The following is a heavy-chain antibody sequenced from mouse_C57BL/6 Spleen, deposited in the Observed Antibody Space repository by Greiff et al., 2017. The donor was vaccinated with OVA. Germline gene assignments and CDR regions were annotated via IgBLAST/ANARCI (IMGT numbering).Heavy chain of an antibody. J-gene: IGHJ2*01. Sequence: EVMLVESGGDLVKPGGSLTLSCAASGFTFSSYGMSWVRQTPDKRLEWVATISSGGSYTYYPDSVKGRFTISRDNAKNTLYLQMSSLKSEDTAMYYCARDYGSSQYYFDYWGQGTTLTVSS. D-gene: IGHD1-1*01. CDR1: GFTFSSYG. V-gene: IGHV5-6*02. CDR2: ISSGGSYT. CDR3: ARDYGSSQYYFDY.